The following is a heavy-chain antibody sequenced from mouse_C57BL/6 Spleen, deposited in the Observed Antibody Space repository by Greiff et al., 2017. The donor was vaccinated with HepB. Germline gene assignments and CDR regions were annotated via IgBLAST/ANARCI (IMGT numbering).Heavy chain of an antibody. CDR1: GFNIKDDY. J-gene: IGHJ2*01. V-gene: IGHV14-4*01. CDR3: TTRGYGSSFYY. Sequence: VQLQQSGAELVRPGASVKLSCTASGFNIKDDYMHWVKQRPEQGLEWIGWIDPENGDTEYASKFQGKATITADTSSNTAYLQLSSLTSEDTAVSYCTTRGYGSSFYYWGQGTTLTVSS. CDR2: IDPENGDT. D-gene: IGHD1-1*01.